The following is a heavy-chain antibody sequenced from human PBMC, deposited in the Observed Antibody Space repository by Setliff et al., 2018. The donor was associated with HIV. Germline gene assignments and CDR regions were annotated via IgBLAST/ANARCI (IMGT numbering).Heavy chain of an antibody. J-gene: IGHJ3*02. CDR1: GGSINSYY. CDR3: ARDHSTTVTTGAFDI. V-gene: IGHV4-4*07. CDR2: VSSRGDT. D-gene: IGHD4-17*01. Sequence: SETLSLTCSVSGGSINSYYWSWIRQPPGNGLEWIGRVSSRGDTNYNPSLKSRVTMSVDTSKNQFSLKLTSVTASDTAVYYCARDHSTTVTTGAFDIWGQGTMVTVSS.